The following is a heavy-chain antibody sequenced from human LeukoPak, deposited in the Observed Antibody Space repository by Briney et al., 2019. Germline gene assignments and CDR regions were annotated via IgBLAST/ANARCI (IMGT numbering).Heavy chain of an antibody. Sequence: ASVKVSCKASGYTFTDYYVHWVRQAPGQGLEWMGWISAYNGNTNYAQKLQGRVTMTTDTSTSTAYMELRSLRSDDTAVYYCARDLVIMIFGVVRVNAFDIWGQGTMVTVSS. V-gene: IGHV1-18*04. CDR3: ARDLVIMIFGVVRVNAFDI. D-gene: IGHD3-3*01. CDR1: GYTFTDYY. CDR2: ISAYNGNT. J-gene: IGHJ3*02.